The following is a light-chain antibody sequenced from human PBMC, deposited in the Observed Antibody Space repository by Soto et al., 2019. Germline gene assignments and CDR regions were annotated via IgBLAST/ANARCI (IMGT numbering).Light chain of an antibody. V-gene: IGKV3-15*01. CDR2: GAF. Sequence: IVMTQSPATLSVSPGERVTLSCRASQSIADNLAWFQQKSGQAPSLLIHGAFKRATGVHVRFTGSGSGTEFTLTISSLQSEDSAVYYCQQYHNWPPQSTFGQGNKLQIK. CDR3: QQYHNWPPQST. CDR1: QSIADN. J-gene: IGKJ2*01.